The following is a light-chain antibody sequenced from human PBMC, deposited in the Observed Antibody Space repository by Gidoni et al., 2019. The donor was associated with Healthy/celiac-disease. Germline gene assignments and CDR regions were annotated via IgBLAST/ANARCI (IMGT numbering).Light chain of an antibody. CDR3: GTWDSSLSAEV. V-gene: IGLV1-51*01. CDR2: DNN. CDR1: SSNIGNNY. J-gene: IGLJ3*02. Sequence: QSVLTQPPSVSAAPGQKVTISCSGSSSNIGNNYVSWYQQHPGTAPNLLIYDNNKRPSGIPDRFSGSKSGTSATLGITGLQTGDEADYYCGTWDSSLSAEVFGGGTKLTVL.